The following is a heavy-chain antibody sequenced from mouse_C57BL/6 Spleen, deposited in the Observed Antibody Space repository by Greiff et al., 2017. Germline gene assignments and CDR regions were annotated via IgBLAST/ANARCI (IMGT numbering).Heavy chain of an antibody. V-gene: IGHV1-39*01. D-gene: IGHD3-3*01. CDR3: ARARRRDYYFDY. Sequence: VQLQQSGPELVRPGASVKISCKASGYSFTDYNMNWVKQSNGQSLEWIGVINPNYGATSYNQKFKGKATLTADKSSSTAYMQLNSLTSADSAVXFCARARRRDYYFDYWGQGTTLTVSS. CDR2: INPNYGAT. CDR1: GYSFTDYN. J-gene: IGHJ2*01.